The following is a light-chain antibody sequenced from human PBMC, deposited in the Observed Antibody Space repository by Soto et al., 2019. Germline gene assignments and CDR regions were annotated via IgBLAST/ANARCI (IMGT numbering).Light chain of an antibody. CDR1: SSDVGNYNY. Sequence: QSARTQSASVSGSPGQSITISCTGTSSDVGNYNYVSWYQQHPGEVPKLIIFNVNNRPSGVSNRFSGSKSGNTASLTISGLQAEDEADYYCSSFTSSTTYAFGTGTKVTVL. V-gene: IGLV2-14*01. CDR2: NVN. CDR3: SSFTSSTTYA. J-gene: IGLJ1*01.